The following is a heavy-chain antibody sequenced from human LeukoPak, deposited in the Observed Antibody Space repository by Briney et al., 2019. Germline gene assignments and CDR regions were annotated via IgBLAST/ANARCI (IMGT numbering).Heavy chain of an antibody. J-gene: IGHJ4*02. CDR1: GVSINTNGYF. CDR2: IYYSGNT. Sequence: SETLSLTCTVSGVSINTNGYFWGWIRQPPGKGLEWIGNIYYSGNTYYNPSLKSRVTISVDTSKNQFSLGLNSVTAADTAVYFCARHEWPQPYYFDYWGQGTLVTVSS. CDR3: ARHEWPQPYYFDY. D-gene: IGHD3-3*01. V-gene: IGHV4-39*01.